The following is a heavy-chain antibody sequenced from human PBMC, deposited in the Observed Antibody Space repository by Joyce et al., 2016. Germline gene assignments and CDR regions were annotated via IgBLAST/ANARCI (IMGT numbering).Heavy chain of an antibody. CDR3: ARSSYTNGIFDY. CDR2: LSSSSSYI. CDR1: GFTFSSYS. D-gene: IGHD2-8*01. Sequence: EVQLVESGGGMVKTGGSLRLSCAASGFTFSSYSMSWVRQVPGKGLEWVSSLSSSSSYIKYTDSVKGRFTISRDNAKNSLYLQMNSLRVEDTAAYYCARSSYTNGIFDYWGQGTLVTVSS. J-gene: IGHJ4*02. V-gene: IGHV3-21*01.